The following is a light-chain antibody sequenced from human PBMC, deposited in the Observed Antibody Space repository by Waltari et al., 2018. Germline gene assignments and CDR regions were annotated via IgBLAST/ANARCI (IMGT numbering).Light chain of an antibody. Sequence: VLTQSQGTLSLSPGERPTLSCRASQSVSRALAWYQQKPGQAPRLLIYGASIRATGIPDRFSGSGSGTDFSLTISRLEPADSAMYYCQHYVRLPATFGQRTKVEIK. CDR1: QSVSRA. CDR2: GAS. V-gene: IGKV3-20*01. J-gene: IGKJ1*01. CDR3: QHYVRLPAT.